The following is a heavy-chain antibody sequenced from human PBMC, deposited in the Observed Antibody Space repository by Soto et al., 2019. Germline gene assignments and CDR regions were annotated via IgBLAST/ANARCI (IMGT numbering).Heavy chain of an antibody. CDR3: ARAGGGGRIAVAGMFDY. J-gene: IGHJ4*02. CDR1: GDTFSSYA. CDR2: IIPIFGTA. V-gene: IGHV1-69*01. D-gene: IGHD6-19*01. Sequence: QVQLVQSGAEVKKPGSSVKVSCKASGDTFSSYAISWVRQAPGQGLEWMGGIIPIFGTANYAQKFKGRVTITGDEDTRTDYRGRSSLRSEDTAVYYCARAGGGGRIAVAGMFDYWGQGTLVTVSS.